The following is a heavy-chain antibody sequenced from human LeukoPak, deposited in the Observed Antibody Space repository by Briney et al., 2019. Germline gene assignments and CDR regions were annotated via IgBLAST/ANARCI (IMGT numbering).Heavy chain of an antibody. Sequence: ASVKVSCKASGYTFTSYGISWVRQAPGQGLEWMGWISAYNGNTNYAQKLQGRVTMTTDTSTSTAYMELRSLRSDDTAVYYCARERYFDWFTSFYYGMDVWGRGTTVTVSS. D-gene: IGHD3-9*01. CDR2: ISAYNGNT. V-gene: IGHV1-18*01. CDR3: ARERYFDWFTSFYYGMDV. J-gene: IGHJ6*02. CDR1: GYTFTSYG.